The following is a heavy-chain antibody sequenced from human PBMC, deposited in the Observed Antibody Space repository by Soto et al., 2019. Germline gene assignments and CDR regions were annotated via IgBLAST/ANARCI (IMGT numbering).Heavy chain of an antibody. CDR1: GGTFSSYA. CDR3: ARDQGRGGIAAAGYFDY. CDR2: IIPIFGTA. Sequence: QVQLVQSGAEVKKPGSSVKVSCKASGGTFSSYAISWVRQAPGQGLEWMGGIIPIFGTANYAQKFQGRVTITADESTRTAYMELSSLRSEDTAVYYCARDQGRGGIAAAGYFDYWGQGTLVTVSS. D-gene: IGHD6-13*01. V-gene: IGHV1-69*01. J-gene: IGHJ4*02.